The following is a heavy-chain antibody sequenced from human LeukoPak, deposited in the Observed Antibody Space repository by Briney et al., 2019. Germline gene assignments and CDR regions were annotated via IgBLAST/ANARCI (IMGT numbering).Heavy chain of an antibody. J-gene: IGHJ4*02. CDR2: INSEGSST. CDR1: GFTFSTYW. Sequence: GGSLRLSCAASGFTFSTYWMHWVRQGSGKGLVWVSRINSEGSSTSYADSVKGRFTISRDNAKNTLYLQMNSLRAEDTAVNYCERHPFAYWGQGPLVTVSS. V-gene: IGHV3-74*01. CDR3: ERHPFAY.